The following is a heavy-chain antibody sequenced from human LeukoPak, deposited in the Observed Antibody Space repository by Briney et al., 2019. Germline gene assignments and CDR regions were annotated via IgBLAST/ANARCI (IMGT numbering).Heavy chain of an antibody. CDR1: GYTFSGYY. V-gene: IGHV1-2*02. D-gene: IGHD1-26*01. J-gene: IGHJ4*02. Sequence: GASVKVSCKASGYTFSGYYMHWVRQAPGQGLEWMGWIDPNSGGTHYAQKFQGRVTMTRDTSITTAYMELGSLTSDDTGVYYCVRGISGSNQGYYCDYWGQGILVTVSS. CDR2: IDPNSGGT. CDR3: VRGISGSNQGYYCDY.